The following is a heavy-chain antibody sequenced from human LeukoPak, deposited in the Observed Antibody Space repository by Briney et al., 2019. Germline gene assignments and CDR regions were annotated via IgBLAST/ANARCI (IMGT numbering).Heavy chain of an antibody. CDR1: GFTFSNYA. CDR3: AKDHGCHSVSCLIHDFDS. V-gene: IGHV3-30*02. J-gene: IGHJ4*02. Sequence: QPGGSLRLSCAASGFTFSNYAMHWVRQAPGKGLEWVAFIRYDGSNTYYADSVKGRFTISRDVSQNTLYLQMSSLRSEDTAVYYCAKDHGCHSVSCLIHDFDSWGQGTLVTVSS. D-gene: IGHD5/OR15-5a*01. CDR2: IRYDGSNT.